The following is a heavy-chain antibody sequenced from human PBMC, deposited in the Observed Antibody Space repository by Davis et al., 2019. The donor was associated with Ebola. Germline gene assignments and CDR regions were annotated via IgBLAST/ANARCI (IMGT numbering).Heavy chain of an antibody. CDR3: ARASFAYNSGWYADY. V-gene: IGHV1-2*06. Sequence: AASVKVSCKASGFPFTDYFMHWVRQAPGQGLEWMGRINPNSGGTNYAQKFQGRVTMTRDTSTNTVYLDLTSLRSEDTAVFYCARASFAYNSGWYADYWGPGSLVTVSS. J-gene: IGHJ4*02. CDR2: INPNSGGT. CDR1: GFPFTDYF. D-gene: IGHD6-19*01.